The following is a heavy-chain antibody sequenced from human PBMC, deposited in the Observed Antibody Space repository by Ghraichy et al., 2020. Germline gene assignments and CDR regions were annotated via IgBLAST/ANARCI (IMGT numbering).Heavy chain of an antibody. CDR3: ARGPYYDFWSGYGPDENYYYYMDV. D-gene: IGHD3-3*01. V-gene: IGHV1-8*01. CDR2: MNPNSGNT. Sequence: ASVKVSCKASGYTFTSYDINWVRQATGQGLEWMGWMNPNSGNTGYAQKFQGRVTMTRNTSISTAYMELSSLRSEDTAVYYCARGPYYDFWSGYGPDENYYYYMDVWGKGTTVTVSS. J-gene: IGHJ6*03. CDR1: GYTFTSYD.